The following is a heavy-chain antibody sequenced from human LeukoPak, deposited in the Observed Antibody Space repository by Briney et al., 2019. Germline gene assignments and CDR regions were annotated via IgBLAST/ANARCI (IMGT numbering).Heavy chain of an antibody. D-gene: IGHD2-21*02. J-gene: IGHJ4*02. CDR2: IYYSGST. Sequence: PSETLSLTCTVSGGSISSYYWSWIRQPPGKGLEWIGYIYYSGSTNYNPSLKSRVTISVDTSKNQFSLKLSSVTAADTAVYYCASGSLVTPFDFWGQGTLVTVSS. CDR1: GGSISSYY. CDR3: ASGSLVTPFDF. V-gene: IGHV4-59*01.